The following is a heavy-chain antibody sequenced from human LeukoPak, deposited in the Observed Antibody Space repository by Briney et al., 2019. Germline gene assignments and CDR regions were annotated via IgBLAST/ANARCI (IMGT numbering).Heavy chain of an antibody. CDR3: ARDRSGGGWFDP. D-gene: IGHD2-15*01. Sequence: SETLSLTCTVSGGSISSSSYYWGWIRQPPGKGLEWIGSIYYSGSTYYNPSLKSRVTISVDTSKNQFSLKLSSVTAADTAVYYCARDRSGGGWFDPWGQGTLVTVSS. V-gene: IGHV4-39*07. CDR2: IYYSGST. J-gene: IGHJ5*02. CDR1: GGSISSSSYY.